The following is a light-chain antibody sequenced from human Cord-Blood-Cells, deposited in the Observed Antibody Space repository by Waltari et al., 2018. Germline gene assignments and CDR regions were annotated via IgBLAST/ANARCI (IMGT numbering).Light chain of an antibody. CDR3: QQYDNLPTYT. CDR2: DAS. J-gene: IGKJ2*01. CDR1: QDISNY. Sequence: DIQMPQSPSSLSASVGDRVTITCQASQDISNYLNWYQQKPGKAPKLLIYDASNLETGVSSRFSGSGSGTDFTFTISSLQPEDIATYYCQQYDNLPTYTFGQGTKLEIK. V-gene: IGKV1-33*01.